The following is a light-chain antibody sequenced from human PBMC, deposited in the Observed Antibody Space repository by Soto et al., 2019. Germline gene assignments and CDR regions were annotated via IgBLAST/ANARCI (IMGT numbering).Light chain of an antibody. J-gene: IGLJ2*01. CDR3: SSYAGSNNPV. V-gene: IGLV2-8*01. CDR1: SSDVGGYNY. Sequence: QSALTQPPSASGSPGQSVTISCTGTSSDVGGYNYVSWYQQHPGKAPKLMIYEVSKRPSGVPDRFSGPKSGNTASLTVSGLQAEDEADYYCSSYAGSNNPVFGGGTQLTVL. CDR2: EVS.